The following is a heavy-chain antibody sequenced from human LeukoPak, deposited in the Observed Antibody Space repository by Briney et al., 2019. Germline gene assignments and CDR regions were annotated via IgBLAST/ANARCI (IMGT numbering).Heavy chain of an antibody. CDR2: IYYSGST. CDR3: ARESSSGFYFHY. Sequence: KTSETLSLTCAVYGGSFSGYYWSWIRQPPGKGLEWIGYIYYSGSTNYNPSLKSRVTISVDTSKNQFSLKLSSVTAADTAVYYCARESSSGFYFHYWGQGALVTVSS. D-gene: IGHD6-19*01. CDR1: GGSFSGYY. J-gene: IGHJ4*02. V-gene: IGHV4-59*01.